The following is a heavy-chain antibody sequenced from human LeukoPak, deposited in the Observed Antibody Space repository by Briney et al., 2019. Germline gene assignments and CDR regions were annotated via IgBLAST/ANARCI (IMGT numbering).Heavy chain of an antibody. CDR2: INSNGGST. D-gene: IGHD6-19*01. V-gene: IGHV3-64*01. Sequence: PGGSLRLSCVTSGFTFSSYAMHWVRQTPGKGLEYVSGINSNGGSTHYANSVKGRFTISRDNSKHTLYLQMGSLRTEDMAVYYCAKELQWHLRSYHFDYWGPGTLVTVSS. J-gene: IGHJ4*02. CDR1: GFTFSSYA. CDR3: AKELQWHLRSYHFDY.